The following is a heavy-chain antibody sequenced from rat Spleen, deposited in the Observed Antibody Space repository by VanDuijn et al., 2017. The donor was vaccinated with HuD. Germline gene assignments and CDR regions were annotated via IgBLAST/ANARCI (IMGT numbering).Heavy chain of an antibody. CDR2: ISYGDSSGHSST. Sequence: EVQLVESDGGLVQPGGSLKLSCVVSGFSFSDYYMAWVRQAPTKGLEWVATISYGDSSGHSSTYYRDSVKGRFTISRDNAKSTLSLQMDSLRSEDTATYYCARRHYGYTDYFDYWGQGVMVTVSS. V-gene: IGHV5-29*01. D-gene: IGHD1-9*01. J-gene: IGHJ2*01. CDR3: ARRHYGYTDYFDY. CDR1: GFSFSDYY.